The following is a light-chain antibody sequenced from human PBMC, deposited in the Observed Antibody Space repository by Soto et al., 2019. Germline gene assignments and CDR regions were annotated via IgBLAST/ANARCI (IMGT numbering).Light chain of an antibody. CDR2: SYN. J-gene: IGLJ1*01. CDR1: SSNIGSNT. V-gene: IGLV1-44*01. CDR3: AAWDDSLNGYV. Sequence: SVLTQPPSASGTPGPRVTISCSVSSSNIGSNTVNWYQQLPATAPKLLIYSYNQRPSGVPDRFSGSKSGTSASLAISGLQSEDESDYYSAAWDDSLNGYVFGTGTKVTGL.